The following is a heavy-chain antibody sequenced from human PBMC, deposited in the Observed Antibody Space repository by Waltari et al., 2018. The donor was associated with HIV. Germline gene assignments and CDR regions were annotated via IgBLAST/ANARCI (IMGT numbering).Heavy chain of an antibody. V-gene: IGHV1-2*02. D-gene: IGHD2-15*01. CDR3: ARDICNGGSCYSYYFDY. CDR2: INPDNGGT. J-gene: IGHJ4*02. Sequence: QVQLVQSGAEVKTPGTSVKVACKASGYTFTGHYMHWVRQAPGQGLEWMGWINPDNGGTKYAQKFQGRVTMTRDTSISTAYMELSRLRSDDTAVYYCARDICNGGSCYSYYFDYWGQGTLVTVSS. CDR1: GYTFTGHY.